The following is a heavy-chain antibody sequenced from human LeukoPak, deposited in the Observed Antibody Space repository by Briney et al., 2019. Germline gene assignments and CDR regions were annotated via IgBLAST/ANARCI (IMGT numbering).Heavy chain of an antibody. V-gene: IGHV1-69*13. CDR2: IIPIFGTA. Sequence: ASVKVSCKASGGTFSSYSISWVRQPPGRGREWMGGIIPIFGTANYAQKFRGRVTITADESTSTAYIVLGSRRPAEPAVSYCPRAPRARVHFDYWGQGTLVTVSS. J-gene: IGHJ4*02. CDR3: PRAPRARVHFDY. CDR1: GGTFSSYS. D-gene: IGHD1-1*01.